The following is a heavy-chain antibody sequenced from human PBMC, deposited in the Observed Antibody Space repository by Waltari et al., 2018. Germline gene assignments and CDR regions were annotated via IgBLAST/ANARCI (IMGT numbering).Heavy chain of an antibody. CDR2: ISGSGGST. CDR3: GKEVGHGN. Sequence: EVQLLESGGGLIQPGGSLRLSCAASGFTFSTYGMSWVRQAPGKGLEWVSGISGSGGSTYYADSVKGRFTISRDNSKNTLYLQMNSLRAEDTALYYCGKEVGHGNWGQGTLVTVSS. V-gene: IGHV3-23*01. J-gene: IGHJ4*02. D-gene: IGHD1-26*01. CDR1: GFTFSTYG.